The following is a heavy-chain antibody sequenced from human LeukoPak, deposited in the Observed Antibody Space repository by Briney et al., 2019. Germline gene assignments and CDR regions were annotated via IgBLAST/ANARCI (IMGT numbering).Heavy chain of an antibody. CDR1: GFTFSSYG. CDR2: ISYDGSNK. D-gene: IGHD6-13*01. CDR3: AEGDSSSWFDYYYYGMDV. Sequence: PGRSLRLSCAASGFTFSSYGMHWVRQAPGKGLEWVAVISYDGSNKYYADSVKGRFTISRDNCKNTLYLQMNSLRAEDTAVYYCAEGDSSSWFDYYYYGMDVWGQGTTVTVSS. V-gene: IGHV3-30*18. J-gene: IGHJ6*02.